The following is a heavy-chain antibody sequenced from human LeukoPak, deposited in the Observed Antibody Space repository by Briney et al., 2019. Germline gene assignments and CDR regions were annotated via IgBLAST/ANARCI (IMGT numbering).Heavy chain of an antibody. V-gene: IGHV4-61*05. Sequence: SETLSLTCTVSGVSISSSSYYWGWIRQPPGKGLEWIGYIYDSGNTKYNSSLKGRITISVDTSKNQFSLKLSSVTAADTAVYYCASTTSGYSSGWYGILDYWGQGTLVTVSS. CDR2: IYDSGNT. CDR3: ASTTSGYSSGWYGILDY. J-gene: IGHJ4*02. CDR1: GVSISSSSYY. D-gene: IGHD6-19*01.